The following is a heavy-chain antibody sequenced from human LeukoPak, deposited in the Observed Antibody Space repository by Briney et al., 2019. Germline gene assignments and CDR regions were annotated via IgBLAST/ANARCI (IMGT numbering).Heavy chain of an antibody. CDR3: ARDSSHYLGSSDY. Sequence: GGSLRLSCVVSGFSFGSYPMSWVRQAPGKGLEWDSVISETGDVTHYADSMKGRFTISRDNIKNTLNLQMNSLRAEDTAIYYCARDSSHYLGSSDYWGQGTLVTVSS. D-gene: IGHD6-6*01. J-gene: IGHJ4*02. CDR2: ISETGDVT. CDR1: GFSFGSYP. V-gene: IGHV3-23*01.